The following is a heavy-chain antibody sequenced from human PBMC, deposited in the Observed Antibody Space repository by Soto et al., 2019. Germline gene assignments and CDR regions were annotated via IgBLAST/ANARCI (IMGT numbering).Heavy chain of an antibody. D-gene: IGHD5-18*01. Sequence: SETLSLTCAVSGGSISSGGYSWSWIRQPPGTGLEWIGYMYHSGSTYYNPSLKSRVTISIDRSKNQFSLKLSSVTAADTAVYYCARDNGYSYGYTLDHWGQGTLVTVSS. CDR2: MYHSGST. CDR1: GGSISSGGYS. CDR3: ARDNGYSYGYTLDH. J-gene: IGHJ4*02. V-gene: IGHV4-30-2*02.